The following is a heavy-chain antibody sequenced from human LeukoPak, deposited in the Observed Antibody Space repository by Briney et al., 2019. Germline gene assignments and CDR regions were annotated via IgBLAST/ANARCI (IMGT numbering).Heavy chain of an antibody. CDR1: GYTFTDYY. Sequence: ASVNVSCKASGYTFTDYYIHWVRPAARQGREWVGWSTPNSGGTNYAQKFQGRVTRTRDTSISTAYMELSRLRSDDTAVYYCARGIRDGDFIYYYYYMDVWGKGTTVTVSS. CDR3: ARGIRDGDFIYYYYYMDV. CDR2: STPNSGGT. V-gene: IGHV1-2*02. D-gene: IGHD4-17*01. J-gene: IGHJ6*03.